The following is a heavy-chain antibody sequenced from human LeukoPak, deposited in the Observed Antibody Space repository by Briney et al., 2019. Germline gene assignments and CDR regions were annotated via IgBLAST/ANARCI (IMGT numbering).Heavy chain of an antibody. D-gene: IGHD3-10*01. V-gene: IGHV3-23*01. CDR3: ANGPDPRITMVRGVISGDY. CDR2: ISGSGGST. CDR1: GFTFSSYA. Sequence: GGSLRLSCAASGFTFSSYAMSWVRQAPGKGLEWVSGISGSGGSTYYADSVKGRLTISRDNSKNTLYLQMNSLRAEDTAVYYCANGPDPRITMVRGVISGDYWGQGTLVTVSS. J-gene: IGHJ4*02.